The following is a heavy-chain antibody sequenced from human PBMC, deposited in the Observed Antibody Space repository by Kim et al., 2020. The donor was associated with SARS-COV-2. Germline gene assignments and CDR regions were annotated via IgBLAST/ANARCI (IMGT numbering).Heavy chain of an antibody. CDR3: AKDRLVSVVGLVTLSAVES. CDR1: GFSFSRYG. J-gene: IGHJ5*01. D-gene: IGHD2-15*01. V-gene: IGHV3-30*18. CDR2: ISDDGRNY. Sequence: GGSLRLSCAASGFSFSRYGIHWVRRAPGKGLEWVAVISDDGRNYYYADSVKGRFTISRDNSKNTVSLQMNSLSAEDTALYYCAKDRLVSVVGLVTLSAVESSGHETLRTASS.